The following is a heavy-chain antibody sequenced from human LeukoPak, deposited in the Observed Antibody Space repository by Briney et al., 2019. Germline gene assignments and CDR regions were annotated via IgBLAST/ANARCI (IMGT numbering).Heavy chain of an antibody. V-gene: IGHV1-2*02. J-gene: IGHJ6*02. CDR2: INPNSGGT. CDR3: ARDAGYSYGFENYYYGMDV. D-gene: IGHD5-18*01. CDR1: GYTFTGYY. Sequence: ASVKVSCKASGYTFTGYYMHWVRQAPGQGLEWMGWINPNSGGTNYAQKLQGRVTMTTDTSTSTAYMELRSLRSDDTAVYYCARDAGYSYGFENYYYGMDVWGQGTTVTVSS.